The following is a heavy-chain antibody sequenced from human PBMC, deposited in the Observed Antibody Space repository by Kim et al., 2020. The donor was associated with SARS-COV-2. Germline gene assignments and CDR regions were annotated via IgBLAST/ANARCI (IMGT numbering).Heavy chain of an antibody. J-gene: IGHJ4*02. D-gene: IGHD5-18*01. CDR3: ARTRGYSYGYKVVYYFDY. V-gene: IGHV4-34*01. Sequence: KSRVTISVDTSKNQFSLKLSSVTAADTAVYYCARTRGYSYGYKVVYYFDYWGQGTLVTVSS.